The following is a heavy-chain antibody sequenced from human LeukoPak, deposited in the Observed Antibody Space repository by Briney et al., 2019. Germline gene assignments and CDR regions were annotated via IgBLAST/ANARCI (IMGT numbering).Heavy chain of an antibody. J-gene: IGHJ4*02. CDR2: ISSSSSYI. V-gene: IGHV3-21*04. CDR3: AKSAVVPAAMAYFDY. D-gene: IGHD2-2*01. Sequence: GGSLRLSCAASGFTFSSYSMNWVRQAPGKGLEWVSSISSSSSYIYYADSVKGRFTNSRDNSKNTLYLQMNSLRAEDTAVYYCAKSAVVPAAMAYFDYWGQGTLVTVSS. CDR1: GFTFSSYS.